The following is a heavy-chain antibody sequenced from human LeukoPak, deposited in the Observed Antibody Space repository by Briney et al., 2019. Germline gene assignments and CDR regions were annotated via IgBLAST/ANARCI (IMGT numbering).Heavy chain of an antibody. V-gene: IGHV3-30*02. D-gene: IGHD3-22*01. Sequence: PGGSLRLSCAASGFTFSSYGMHWVRQAPGKGLEWVAFIRYDGSNKYYVDSVKGRFTISRDNAKNSLYLQMNSLRAEDTAVYYCARDSGDSSGYYYSGAGLFDYWGQGTLVTVSS. CDR2: IRYDGSNK. J-gene: IGHJ4*02. CDR1: GFTFSSYG. CDR3: ARDSGDSSGYYYSGAGLFDY.